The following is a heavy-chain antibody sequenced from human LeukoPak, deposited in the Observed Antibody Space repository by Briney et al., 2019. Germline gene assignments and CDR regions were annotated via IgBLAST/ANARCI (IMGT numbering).Heavy chain of an antibody. CDR3: AIEPPYQPGAFDI. D-gene: IGHD2-2*01. CDR1: GGSFSGYY. Sequence: SEXLSLTCAVYGGSFSGYYWSWIRQPPGKGLEWIGEINHSGSTNYTPSLKSRVTISVDTSKNQFSLKLSSVTAADTAVYYCAIEPPYQPGAFDIWGQGTMVTVSS. V-gene: IGHV4-34*01. CDR2: INHSGST. J-gene: IGHJ3*02.